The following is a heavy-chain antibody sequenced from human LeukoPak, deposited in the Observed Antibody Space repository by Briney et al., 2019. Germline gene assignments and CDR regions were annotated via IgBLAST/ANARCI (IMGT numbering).Heavy chain of an antibody. CDR1: GFTFSSYS. V-gene: IGHV3-21*01. D-gene: IGHD3-3*01. Sequence: PGGSLRLSCAASGFTFSSYSMNWVRQAPGKGLEWVSSISSSSSYIYYADSVKGRFTISRDNAKNSLYLQMNSLRAEDTAVYYCASAVSLRFLEWLSPNYYYYMDVWGKGTTVTVSS. CDR2: ISSSSSYI. CDR3: ASAVSLRFLEWLSPNYYYYMDV. J-gene: IGHJ6*03.